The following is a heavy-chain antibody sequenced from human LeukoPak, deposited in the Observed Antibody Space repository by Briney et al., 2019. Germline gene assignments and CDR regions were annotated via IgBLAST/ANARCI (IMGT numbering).Heavy chain of an antibody. D-gene: IGHD2-2*02. Sequence: GGSLRLSCAASGFTFSSYSMNWVRQAPGKWLEWVSYISSSSSTIYYADSVKGRFTISRDNAKNSLYLQMNSLRDEDTAVYYCARDQYCSSTSCYTHFDYWGQGTLVTVSS. V-gene: IGHV3-48*02. CDR3: ARDQYCSSTSCYTHFDY. J-gene: IGHJ4*02. CDR1: GFTFSSYS. CDR2: ISSSSSTI.